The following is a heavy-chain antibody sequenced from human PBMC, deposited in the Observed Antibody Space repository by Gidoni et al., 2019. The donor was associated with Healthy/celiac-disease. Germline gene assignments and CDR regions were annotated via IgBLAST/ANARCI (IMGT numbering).Heavy chain of an antibody. CDR3: ARGDSEMATD. CDR2: IYYSGST. D-gene: IGHD5-12*01. Sequence: QVQLQESGPGLVKPSETLSLTCTVSGGSISSYYWSWIRQPPGKGLEWIGYIYYSGSTNYNPSRKSRVTISVDTSKNQFSLKLSSVTAADTAVYYCARGDSEMATDWGQGTLVTVSS. J-gene: IGHJ4*02. CDR1: GGSISSYY. V-gene: IGHV4-59*01.